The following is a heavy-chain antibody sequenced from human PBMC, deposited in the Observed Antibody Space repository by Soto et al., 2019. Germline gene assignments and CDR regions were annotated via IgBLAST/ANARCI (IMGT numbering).Heavy chain of an antibody. CDR2: ISAYNGNT. V-gene: IGHV1-18*01. D-gene: IGHD5-18*01. CDR1: GYTFTSYG. Sequence: QVQLVQSGAEVKKPGASVKVSCKASGYTFTSYGISWVRQAPGQGLEWMGWISAYNGNTNYAQKLQGRVTMTTDTSTSTAYMELRSLRSDDTAVYYCAGVPDGYSYGLNWFDPWGQGTLVTVSS. CDR3: AGVPDGYSYGLNWFDP. J-gene: IGHJ5*02.